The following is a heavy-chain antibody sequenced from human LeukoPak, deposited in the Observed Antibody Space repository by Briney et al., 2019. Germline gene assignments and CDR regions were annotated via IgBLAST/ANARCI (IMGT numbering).Heavy chain of an antibody. Sequence: GGSLRLSCAASGFTFSHYGMHWVRQTPGAGLEWVAVIWSDGSDKYYAKSVKGRFTISRDNSKNSLFLQMNSQRAEDTAVYYCAKDAQRGFDYSNSLQNWGQGILVTVSS. CDR2: IWSDGSDK. D-gene: IGHD4-11*01. CDR3: AKDAQRGFDYSNSLQN. CDR1: GFTFSHYG. V-gene: IGHV3-33*06. J-gene: IGHJ1*01.